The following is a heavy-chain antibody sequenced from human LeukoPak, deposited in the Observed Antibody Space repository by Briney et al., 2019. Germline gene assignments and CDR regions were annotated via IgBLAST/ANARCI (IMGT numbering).Heavy chain of an antibody. Sequence: GGSLRLSCAASGFTFSSYGMHWVRQAPGKGLEWVAVISYDGSNKYYADSVKGRSTISRDNSKNTLYLQMNSLRAEDTAVYYCANVPGIAAAGTDYWGQGTLVTVSS. V-gene: IGHV3-30*18. J-gene: IGHJ4*02. CDR3: ANVPGIAAAGTDY. CDR1: GFTFSSYG. CDR2: ISYDGSNK. D-gene: IGHD6-13*01.